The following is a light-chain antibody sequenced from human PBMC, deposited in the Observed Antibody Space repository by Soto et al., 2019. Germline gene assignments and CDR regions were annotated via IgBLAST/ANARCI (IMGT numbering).Light chain of an antibody. CDR2: EVS. Sequence: QSALTQPASVSGSPGQSISISCTGTSRDIGVYNYVSWYQQHPGKPPHLMICEVSQRPSGVSRRFSGSKSGTTAYLTISGLRPEDEAYYYCTSFATTSIGVFGGGTKLTVL. CDR3: TSFATTSIGV. CDR1: SRDIGVYNY. V-gene: IGLV2-14*01. J-gene: IGLJ3*02.